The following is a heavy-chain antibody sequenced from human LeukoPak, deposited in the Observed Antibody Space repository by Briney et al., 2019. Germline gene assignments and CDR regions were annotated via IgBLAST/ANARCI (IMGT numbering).Heavy chain of an antibody. CDR2: ISGSGGST. D-gene: IGHD3-3*01. CDR3: AKDFGLGGYYPQ. J-gene: IGHJ4*02. V-gene: IGHV3-23*01. Sequence: GGSLRLSCAASGFTFDDYAMHWVRQAPGKGLEWVSAISGSGGSTYYADSVKGRFTISRDNSKNTLYLQMNSLRAEDTAVYYCAKDFGLGGYYPQWGQGTLVTVSS. CDR1: GFTFDDYA.